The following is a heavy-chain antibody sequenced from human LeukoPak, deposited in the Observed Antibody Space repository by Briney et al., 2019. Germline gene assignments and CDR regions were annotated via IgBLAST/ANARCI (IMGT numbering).Heavy chain of an antibody. CDR3: AGYLVVAVAGDDAFDI. D-gene: IGHD6-19*01. J-gene: IGHJ3*02. CDR1: GGSISSYY. CDR2: IYYSGST. Sequence: PSETLSLTCTVSGGSISSYYWSWIRQPPGKGLEWLGYIYYSGSTNYNPSLKSRVTISVDTSKNQFSLKLSSVTAADTAVYYCAGYLVVAVAGDDAFDIWGQGTMVTVSS. V-gene: IGHV4-59*01.